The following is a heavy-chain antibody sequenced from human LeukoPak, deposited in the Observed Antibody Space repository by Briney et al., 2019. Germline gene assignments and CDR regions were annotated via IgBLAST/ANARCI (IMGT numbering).Heavy chain of an antibody. CDR1: GGTFSSYA. CDR3: VTSYRYCSSTSCYFTGFDY. V-gene: IGHV1-69*13. J-gene: IGHJ4*02. D-gene: IGHD2-2*01. Sequence: GASVKVSCKASGGTFSSYAISWVRQAPGQGLEWMGGIIPIFGTANYAQKFQGRVTITADESTSTAYMELSSLRSEDTAVYYCVTSYRYCSSTSCYFTGFDYWGQGTLVTVSS. CDR2: IIPIFGTA.